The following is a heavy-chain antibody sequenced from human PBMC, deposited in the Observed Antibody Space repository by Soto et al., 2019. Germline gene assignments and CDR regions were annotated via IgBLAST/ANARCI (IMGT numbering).Heavy chain of an antibody. CDR3: ARGVAAAGPFYYYYYFGMDV. J-gene: IGHJ6*02. CDR2: IIPIFGTA. CDR1: GGTFSSYA. Sequence: SVKVSCKASGGTFSSYAISWVRQAPGQGLEWMGGIIPIFGTANYAQKFQGRVAITADESTSTAYMELGSLRSEDTAVYYCARGVAAAGPFYYYYYFGMDVWGQGTTVTVSS. V-gene: IGHV1-69*13. D-gene: IGHD6-13*01.